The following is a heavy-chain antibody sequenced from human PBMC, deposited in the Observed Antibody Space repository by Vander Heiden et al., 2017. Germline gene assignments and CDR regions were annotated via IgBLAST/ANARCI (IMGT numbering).Heavy chain of an antibody. Sequence: QVQLQESGPGLVKPSETLSLTCAVSGYSISSGYYWGWLRQPPGKGLEWIGSIYHSGSTYYNPSLKSRVTISVDTSKNQFSLKLSSVTAADTAVYYCARENDILTGYRPYYFDYWGQGTLVTVSS. CDR2: IYHSGST. V-gene: IGHV4-38-2*02. CDR3: ARENDILTGYRPYYFDY. CDR1: GYSISSGYY. J-gene: IGHJ4*02. D-gene: IGHD3-9*01.